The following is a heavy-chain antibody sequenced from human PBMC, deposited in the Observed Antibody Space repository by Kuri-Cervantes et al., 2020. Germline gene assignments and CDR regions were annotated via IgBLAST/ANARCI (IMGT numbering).Heavy chain of an antibody. CDR2: INHSGST. D-gene: IGHD3-10*01. V-gene: IGHV4-34*01. Sequence: SETLSLTCAVYGGSFSGYYWSWIRQPPGKGLEWIGEINHSGSTNYNPFLKSRVTISVDTSKNQFSLKLSSVTAADTAVYYCARAKVTMVRGVIRYFDYWGQGTLVTVSS. CDR1: GGSFSGYY. CDR3: ARAKVTMVRGVIRYFDY. J-gene: IGHJ4*02.